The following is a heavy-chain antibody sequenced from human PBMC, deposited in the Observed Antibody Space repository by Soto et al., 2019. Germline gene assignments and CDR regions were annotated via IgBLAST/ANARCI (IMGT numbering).Heavy chain of an antibody. D-gene: IGHD1-26*01. CDR1: GFTFSSYG. V-gene: IGHV3-23*01. J-gene: IGHJ4*02. CDR3: AKELQSYRSCGY. Sequence: GGSLRLSGAASGFTFSSYGMHWVRQAPGKGLEWVSAISGSGGSTYYADSVKGRFTISRDNSKNTLYLQMNSLRAEDTAVHYCAKELQSYRSCGYWGQGTLVTVSS. CDR2: ISGSGGST.